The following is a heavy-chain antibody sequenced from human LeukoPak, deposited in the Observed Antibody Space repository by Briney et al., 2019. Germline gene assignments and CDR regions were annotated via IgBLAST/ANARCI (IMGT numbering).Heavy chain of an antibody. Sequence: SSETLSLTCTVSGYSISSGYYWGWFRQPPGKELEWIGSIYHSGSTYYNPSLKSRVTISVDTSKNQFSLKLSSVTAADTAVYYCARKVAAAGTRSQYYYYMDVWGKGTTVTVSS. J-gene: IGHJ6*03. CDR1: GYSISSGYY. CDR3: ARKVAAAGTRSQYYYYMDV. D-gene: IGHD6-13*01. V-gene: IGHV4-38-2*02. CDR2: IYHSGST.